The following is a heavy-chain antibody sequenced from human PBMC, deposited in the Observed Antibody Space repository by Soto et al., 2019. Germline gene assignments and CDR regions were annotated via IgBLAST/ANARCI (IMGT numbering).Heavy chain of an antibody. CDR1: GGSISSSSYY. D-gene: IGHD6-13*01. CDR3: ARHRASSSWPVDY. J-gene: IGHJ4*02. V-gene: IGHV4-39*01. Sequence: PSETLSLTCTVSGGSISSSSYYWGWIRQPPGKGLEWIGSIYYSGSTYYNPSLKSRVTISVDTSKNQFSLKLSSVTAADTAVYFCARHRASSSWPVDYWGPGTLVTVSS. CDR2: IYYSGST.